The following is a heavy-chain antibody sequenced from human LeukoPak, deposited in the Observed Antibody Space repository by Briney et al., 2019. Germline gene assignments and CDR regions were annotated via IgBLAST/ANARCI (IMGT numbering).Heavy chain of an antibody. CDR2: IHHSGST. V-gene: IGHV4-38-2*02. D-gene: IGHD4-11*01. CDR3: ARGGDYSNQPDFDY. Sequence: SETLSLTCTVSGYSISSSYSWGWIRQPPEKGLEWIGSIHHSGSTDYNPSLKSRVTISLDTSKNQFSPRLTSVTAADTAVYYCARGGDYSNQPDFDYWGQGTLVTVSS. CDR1: GYSISSSYS. J-gene: IGHJ4*02.